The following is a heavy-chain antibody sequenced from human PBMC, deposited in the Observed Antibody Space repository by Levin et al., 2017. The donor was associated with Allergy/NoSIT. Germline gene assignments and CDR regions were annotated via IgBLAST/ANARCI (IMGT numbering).Heavy chain of an antibody. Sequence: GGSLRLSCTGSGFTFGDYAMSWVRQAPGKGLECVGFIRNKAHGGTTEYAASVKGRLTISRDDSKSIAYLQMNSLKTEDTAVYFCARGGPPNYDYNWGSYRDGYFDYWGQGTLVTVSS. D-gene: IGHD3-16*02. J-gene: IGHJ4*02. CDR1: GFTFGDYA. CDR2: IRNKAHGGTT. V-gene: IGHV3-49*04. CDR3: ARGGPPNYDYNWGSYRDGYFDY.